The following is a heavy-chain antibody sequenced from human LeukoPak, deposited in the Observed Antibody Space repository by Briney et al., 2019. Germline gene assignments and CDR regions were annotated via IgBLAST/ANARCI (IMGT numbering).Heavy chain of an antibody. V-gene: IGHV3-23*01. Sequence: GGSLRLSCAASGFTSSSYAMSWVRQAPGKGLEWVSGISGGSSSTYYADSVKGRFTISRDNSKSTLYLQMNSLRAEDTAVYYRALHHGNYYVGRWFDPWGQGTLATVSS. CDR1: GFTSSSYA. CDR3: ALHHGNYYVGRWFDP. CDR2: ISGGSSST. J-gene: IGHJ5*02. D-gene: IGHD3-10*02.